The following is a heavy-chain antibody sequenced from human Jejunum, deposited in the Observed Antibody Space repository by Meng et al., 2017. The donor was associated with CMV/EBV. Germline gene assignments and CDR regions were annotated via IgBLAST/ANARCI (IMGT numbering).Heavy chain of an antibody. Sequence: QLQLQEAGPGMVKPSETLSLTCTVSGDSISSGRHFWGWICQAPGKGLEWIATIHYTETTHYNPSLKSRITISVDTSKNQISLKVNSVTAADTAMYYCAADISTAWFYYWGQGTLVTVSS. D-gene: IGHD2-2*01. J-gene: IGHJ4*02. CDR3: AADISTAWFYY. CDR1: GDSISSGRHF. CDR2: IHYTETT. V-gene: IGHV4-39*07.